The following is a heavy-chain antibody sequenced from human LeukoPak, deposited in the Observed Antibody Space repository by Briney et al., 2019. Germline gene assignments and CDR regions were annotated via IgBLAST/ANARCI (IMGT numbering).Heavy chain of an antibody. CDR1: GGSISSYY. Sequence: PSETLSLTCTVSGGSISSYYWSWIRQPPGKGLEWIGYIYYSGSTNYNPSLKSRVTISVDTSKNQFSLKLSSVTAADTAVYYCARLAGGGFDYWGQGTLVTVSS. D-gene: IGHD3-10*01. CDR3: ARLAGGGFDY. J-gene: IGHJ4*02. CDR2: IYYSGST. V-gene: IGHV4-59*08.